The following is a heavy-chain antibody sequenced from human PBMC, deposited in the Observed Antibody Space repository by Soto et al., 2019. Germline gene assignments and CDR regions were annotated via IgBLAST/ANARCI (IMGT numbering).Heavy chain of an antibody. D-gene: IGHD3-22*01. CDR1: GFIFSNYA. CDR2: ISYDGSNK. Sequence: QAHLVESGGGVVQPGRSLRLSCAASGFIFSNYAMHWVRRAPGKGREWVGLISYDGSNKYYADSMKGRFTISRDNAKNTLFLKMNSLRPEDRAVYHCAKEVGDRSASYYDPSWFDPWGQGTLVTVSS. J-gene: IGHJ5*02. V-gene: IGHV3-30*18. CDR3: AKEVGDRSASYYDPSWFDP.